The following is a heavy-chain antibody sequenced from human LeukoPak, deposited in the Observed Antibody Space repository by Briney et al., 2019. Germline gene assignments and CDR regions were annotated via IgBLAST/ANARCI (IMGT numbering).Heavy chain of an antibody. V-gene: IGHV3-21*01. CDR3: ARAETRYSSGLDY. CDR2: ISSSSSYI. J-gene: IGHJ4*02. CDR1: GFTFSSYS. Sequence: NPGGSLRLSCAASGFTFSSYSMNWVRQAPGKGLEWVSSISSSSSYIYYADSVKGRFTISRDNAKNSLYLQMNSLRAEDTAVYYSARAETRYSSGLDYWGQGTLVTVSS. D-gene: IGHD6-19*01.